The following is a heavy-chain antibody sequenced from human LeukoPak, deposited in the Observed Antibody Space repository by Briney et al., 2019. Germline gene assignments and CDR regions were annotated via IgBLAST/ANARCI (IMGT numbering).Heavy chain of an antibody. CDR3: ARESYCSSTSCYYFDY. CDR2: ISSSSSYI. J-gene: IGHJ4*02. V-gene: IGHV3-21*01. D-gene: IGHD2-2*01. CDR1: GFTFSSYS. Sequence: GGSLRLSCAASGFTFSSYSMNWVRQAPGKGLEWVSSISSSSSYIYYADSVKGRFTISRDNAKNSLYLQMNSLRAEDTAVYYCARESYCSSTSCYYFDYWGQGTLSPSPQ.